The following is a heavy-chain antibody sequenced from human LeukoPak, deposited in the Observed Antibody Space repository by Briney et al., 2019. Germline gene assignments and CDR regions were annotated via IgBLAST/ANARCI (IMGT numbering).Heavy chain of an antibody. CDR2: IYYSGST. Sequence: PSETLSLTCTVSGGSISSYYWSWIRQPPGKGLEWIVHIYYSGSTNYNPSLKSRVTISVDTSKNQFSLKLSSVTAADTAVYYCARPYDILTRGALDIWGQGTMVTVSS. J-gene: IGHJ3*02. V-gene: IGHV4-59*08. D-gene: IGHD3-9*01. CDR1: GGSISSYY. CDR3: ARPYDILTRGALDI.